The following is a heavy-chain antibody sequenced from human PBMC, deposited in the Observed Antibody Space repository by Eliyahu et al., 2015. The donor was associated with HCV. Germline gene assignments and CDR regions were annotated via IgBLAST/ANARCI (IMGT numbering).Heavy chain of an antibody. J-gene: IGHJ4*02. Sequence: QVQLVQSGAEVKKPGASVKVSCKASGSTFTSYKMHWVRQAPGQGLEWMGIINPSGGSTSYAQKFQGRVTMTRDTSTSTVYMELSSLRSEDTAVYYCARDRGHADYGDSWGQGTLVTVSS. V-gene: IGHV1-46*01. CDR3: ARDRGHADYGDS. D-gene: IGHD4-17*01. CDR2: INPSGGST. CDR1: GSTFTSYK.